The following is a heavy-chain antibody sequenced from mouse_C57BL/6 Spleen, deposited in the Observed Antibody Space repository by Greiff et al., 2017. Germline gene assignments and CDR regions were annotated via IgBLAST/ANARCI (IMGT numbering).Heavy chain of an antibody. CDR1: GYTFTSYW. V-gene: IGHV1-52*01. J-gene: IGHJ2*01. CDR3: ARSDDAMYYFDY. Sequence: VQLQQPGAELVRPGSSVKLSCKASGYTFTSYWMHWVKQRPIQGLEWIGNIDPSDSETHYNQKFKDKATLTVDKSSSTAYMQLSSLTSEDSAVYYCARSDDAMYYFDYWGQGTTLTVSS. CDR2: IDPSDSET. D-gene: IGHD2-3*01.